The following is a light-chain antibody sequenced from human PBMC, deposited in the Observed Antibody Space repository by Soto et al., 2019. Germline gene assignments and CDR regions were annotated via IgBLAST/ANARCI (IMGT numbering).Light chain of an antibody. CDR1: QGISNY. J-gene: IGKJ5*01. V-gene: IGKV1-27*01. Sequence: DIQMTQSPSTLPASLGDRVTITCRASQGISNYLAWYQQKPGKVPKLLIYAASTLQSGVPSRFSGSGSGTDFTLTISSLKPEDVATYYCQKYNSALTFGQGTRLEIK. CDR3: QKYNSALT. CDR2: AAS.